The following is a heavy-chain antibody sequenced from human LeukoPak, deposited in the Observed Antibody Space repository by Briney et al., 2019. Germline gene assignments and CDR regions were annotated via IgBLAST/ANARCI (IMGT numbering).Heavy chain of an antibody. V-gene: IGHV1-69*05. CDR2: IIPIFGTA. D-gene: IGHD5-18*01. CDR1: GGTFSSYA. J-gene: IGHJ4*02. CDR3: ARENARVGYSYVYLDY. Sequence: SVKVSCKASGGTFSSYAISWVRQAPGQGLEWMGRIIPIFGTANYAQKFQGRVTITTDESTSTAYMELSSLRSEDTAVYYCARENARVGYSYVYLDYWGQGTLVTVSS.